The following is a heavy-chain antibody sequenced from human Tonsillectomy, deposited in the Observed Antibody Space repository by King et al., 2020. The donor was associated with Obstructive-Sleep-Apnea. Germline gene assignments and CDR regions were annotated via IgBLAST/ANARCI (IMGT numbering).Heavy chain of an antibody. CDR2: IYYSGST. D-gene: IGHD6-13*01. Sequence: QLQESGPGLVKPSETLSLTCTVSGGSISSYYWSWIRQPPGKGLEWIGYIYYSGSTNYNPSLKSRVTITVDTSKNQFSLKLSSVTAADTAVYYCARGVATISDSSSWYQRYYYYYGMDVWGQGTTVTVSS. V-gene: IGHV4-59*01. J-gene: IGHJ6*02. CDR3: ARGVATISDSSSWYQRYYYYYGMDV. CDR1: GGSISSYY.